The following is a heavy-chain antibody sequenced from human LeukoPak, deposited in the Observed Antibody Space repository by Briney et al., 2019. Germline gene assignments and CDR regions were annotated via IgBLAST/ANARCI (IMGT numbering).Heavy chain of an antibody. J-gene: IGHJ4*02. CDR1: GGSFSGYY. V-gene: IGHV4-34*01. D-gene: IGHD1-26*01. CDR3: ASSGYVDY. Sequence: PSETLSLTCAVYGGSFSGYYWGWIRQPPGKGLEWIGEINHSGSTNYNPSLKSRVTISIDTSKNQFSLKLSSVTAADTAVYYCASSGYVDYWGQGTLVTVSS. CDR2: INHSGST.